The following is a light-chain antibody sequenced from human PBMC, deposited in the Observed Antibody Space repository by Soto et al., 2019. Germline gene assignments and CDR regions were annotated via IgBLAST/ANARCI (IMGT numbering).Light chain of an antibody. CDR3: QSYDSIRALV. V-gene: IGLV1-40*01. J-gene: IGLJ2*01. CDR1: SSNIGAGYD. Sequence: QSVLTQPPSVSGAPGQRVTISCTGSSSNIGAGYDVHWYQQVPGTAPKLLIYGNINRPSGVPDRFSGSKSGTSASLAITGLQADDDAYYCCQSYDSIRALVFGGGTKLTVL. CDR2: GNI.